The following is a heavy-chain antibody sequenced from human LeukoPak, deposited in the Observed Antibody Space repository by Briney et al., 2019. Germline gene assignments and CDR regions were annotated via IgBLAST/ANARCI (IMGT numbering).Heavy chain of an antibody. Sequence: GGSLRLSCAASGFTVSNNYMSWVRQAPGKGLEWVSVVYSAGSTYYADSVKGRFTISRDNSKNTLYLQMNSLRAEDTAVYFCARSSSGYYYLYFNYWGQGTLVTVSS. J-gene: IGHJ4*02. CDR1: GFTVSNNY. D-gene: IGHD3-22*01. V-gene: IGHV3-53*01. CDR3: ARSSSGYYYLYFNY. CDR2: VYSAGST.